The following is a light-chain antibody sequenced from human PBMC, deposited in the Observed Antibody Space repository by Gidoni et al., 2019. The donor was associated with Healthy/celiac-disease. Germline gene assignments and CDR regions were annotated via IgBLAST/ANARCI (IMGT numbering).Light chain of an antibody. CDR3: QQSYSTLGT. Sequence: NQIAPSPSSLSASVGDRVTITCRASQSISSYLNWYQQKPGKAPKLLIYAASSLQSGVPSRFSGSGSGTDFTLTISSLQPEDFATYYCQQSYSTLGTFGQGTKVEIK. CDR1: QSISSY. CDR2: AAS. J-gene: IGKJ1*01. V-gene: IGKV1-39*01.